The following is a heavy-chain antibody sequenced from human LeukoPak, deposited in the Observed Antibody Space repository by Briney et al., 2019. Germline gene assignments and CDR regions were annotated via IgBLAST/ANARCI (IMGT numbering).Heavy chain of an antibody. CDR2: INTHNGAT. D-gene: IGHD1-26*01. Sequence: GASVKVSCKASGYTFTGYYMHWVRQAPGQGLEWMGWINTHNGATNYAQHFQGRVTMTTDKAVTTAYMDLDGLISDDAAVYFCARGPIGGLRKGFDIWGQGTLVTVSS. V-gene: IGHV1-2*02. J-gene: IGHJ4*02. CDR3: ARGPIGGLRKGFDI. CDR1: GYTFTGYY.